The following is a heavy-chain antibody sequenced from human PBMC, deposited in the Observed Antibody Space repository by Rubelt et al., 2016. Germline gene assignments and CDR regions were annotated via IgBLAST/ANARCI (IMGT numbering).Heavy chain of an antibody. CDR1: GGSISSSSYY. V-gene: IGHV4-39*07. CDR2: IYYSGST. D-gene: IGHD4-17*01. Sequence: QLQLQESGPGLVKPSETLSLTCTVSGGSISSSSYYWGWIRQPPGKGLEWIGSIYYSGSTYYNPSLKSRVSISVDTSKNQFSLKLSSVTAADTAVYYCARGTLTSTVTYSDYWGQGTLVTVSS. CDR3: ARGTLTSTVTYSDY. J-gene: IGHJ4*02.